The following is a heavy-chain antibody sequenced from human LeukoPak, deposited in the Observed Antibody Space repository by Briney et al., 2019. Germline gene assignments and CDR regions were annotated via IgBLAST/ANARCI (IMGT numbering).Heavy chain of an antibody. V-gene: IGHV1-8*01. CDR2: MNPKSGNT. CDR1: VYTFTNYD. CDR3: ARHQDIVVVVAALRQREMGGFDP. D-gene: IGHD2-15*01. J-gene: IGHJ5*02. Sequence: GASVKVSRKASVYTFTNYDINWGRQATGQGPEWMGWMNPKSGNTGCAQKFQGRVTMTRDTSIRTAYMDLHSLRSDDTAVYYCARHQDIVVVVAALRQREMGGFDPWGQGTLVTVSS.